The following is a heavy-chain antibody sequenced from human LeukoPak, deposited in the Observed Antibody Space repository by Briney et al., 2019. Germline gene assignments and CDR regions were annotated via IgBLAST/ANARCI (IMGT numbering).Heavy chain of an antibody. Sequence: PETLSLTCTVSGGSISSYYWSWIQQPAGKGLEWIGRIYSSGSTNYNPSLKSRVTMSVDTSKNQFSLKLSSVTAADTAVYYCATDTYSYGYYFDYWGQGTLVTVSS. V-gene: IGHV4-4*07. CDR2: IYSSGST. CDR3: ATDTYSYGYYFDY. CDR1: GGSISSYY. D-gene: IGHD5-18*01. J-gene: IGHJ4*02.